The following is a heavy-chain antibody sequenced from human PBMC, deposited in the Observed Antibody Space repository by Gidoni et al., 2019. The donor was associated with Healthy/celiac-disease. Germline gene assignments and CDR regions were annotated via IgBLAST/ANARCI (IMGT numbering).Heavy chain of an antibody. D-gene: IGHD6-13*01. V-gene: IGHV3-7*04. J-gene: IGHJ4*02. CDR3: ARSGYSRGSGGYFDY. CDR2: IKQDGSEK. Sequence: EVQLVESGGGLVQPGGSLRLSCAASGFTFSSYWMSWVRQAPGKGLEWVANIKQDGSEKYYVDSVKGRFTISRDNAKNSLYLQMNSLRAEDTAVYYCARSGYSRGSGGYFDYWGQGTLVTVSS. CDR1: GFTFSSYW.